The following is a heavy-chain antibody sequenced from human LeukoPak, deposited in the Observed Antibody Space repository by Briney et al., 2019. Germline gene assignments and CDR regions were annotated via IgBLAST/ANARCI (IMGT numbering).Heavy chain of an antibody. J-gene: IGHJ4*02. CDR2: IYPGDSDT. V-gene: IGHV5-51*01. CDR1: GYRFTSYW. Sequence: GESLKISCQGSGYRFTSYWIGWVRQMPGKGLEWMGIIYPGDSDTRYSPSFQGQVTISADKSISTAYLQWSSLKASDTAMYYCARLTDCSSTSCYTMDYWGQGTLVTVSS. D-gene: IGHD2-2*02. CDR3: ARLTDCSSTSCYTMDY.